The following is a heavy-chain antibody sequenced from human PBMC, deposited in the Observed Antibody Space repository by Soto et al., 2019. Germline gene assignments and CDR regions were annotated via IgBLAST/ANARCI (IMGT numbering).Heavy chain of an antibody. Sequence: QVQLVQSGAEVKKPGASVKVSCKASGYTFTGYYMHWVRQAPGQGLEWMGWINPNSGDTNYAQKFQGRVTMTRDTSISTAYMELSRLRSDDTAVYYCARMSIAARQLDYWGQGTLVTVSS. CDR2: INPNSGDT. CDR1: GYTFTGYY. J-gene: IGHJ4*02. V-gene: IGHV1-2*02. CDR3: ARMSIAARQLDY. D-gene: IGHD6-6*01.